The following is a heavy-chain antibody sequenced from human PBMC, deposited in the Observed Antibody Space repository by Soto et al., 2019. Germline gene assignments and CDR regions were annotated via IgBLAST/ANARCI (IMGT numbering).Heavy chain of an antibody. CDR1: EFTFSSYD. CDR3: ARGRYSSSLDV. Sequence: GGSMRVSCGAAEFTFSSYDRHWVRQATGKGLEWVSAIGTAGDTYYPGSVKGRFTISRENAKNSLYLQMNSLRAGDTAVYYCARGRYSSSLDVWGQGTTVTVSS. CDR2: IGTAGDT. J-gene: IGHJ6*02. D-gene: IGHD6-13*01. V-gene: IGHV3-13*01.